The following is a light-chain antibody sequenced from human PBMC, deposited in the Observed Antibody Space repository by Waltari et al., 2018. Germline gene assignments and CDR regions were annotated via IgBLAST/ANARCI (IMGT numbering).Light chain of an antibody. CDR1: QSISIY. CDR3: QQSSRTPPWT. V-gene: IGKV1-39*01. CDR2: AVS. J-gene: IGKJ1*01. Sequence: DIQMNQSPSSLSASVGDSVTITCRASQSISIYLNWYQQKPGKAPKLLISAVSSLQSGVPSRFSGSGSGTDFALTISSLQPEDCATYYCQQSSRTPPWTFGQGTQVEIK.